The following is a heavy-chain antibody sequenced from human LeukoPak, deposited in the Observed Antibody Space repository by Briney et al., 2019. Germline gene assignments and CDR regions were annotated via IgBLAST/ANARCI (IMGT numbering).Heavy chain of an antibody. Sequence: GGSLRLSCAASGFTVSSNYMSWVRQAPGKGLEWVSVIYSGGSTYYADSVKGRFTISRDNSKNTLYLQMNSLRAEDTVVYYCARTRRRLDAFDIWGQGTMVTVSS. CDR1: GFTVSSNY. J-gene: IGHJ3*02. CDR2: IYSGGST. V-gene: IGHV3-53*01. CDR3: ARTRRRLDAFDI.